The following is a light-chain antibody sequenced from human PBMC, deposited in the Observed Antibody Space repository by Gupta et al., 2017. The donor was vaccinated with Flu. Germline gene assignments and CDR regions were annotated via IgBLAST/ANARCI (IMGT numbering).Light chain of an antibody. CDR1: QSCNAY. J-gene: IGKJ4*01. CDR2: KAS. V-gene: IGKV1-5*03. CDR3: QQYKSYPLT. Sequence: PFTLPAAVGDRVTITCRASQSCNAYLAWYQQKPGKAPRLLIEKASNLESGVPSRFSASGSGTECTLTSGSLQPDDFATYYGQQYKSYPLTCGGGTKVEIK.